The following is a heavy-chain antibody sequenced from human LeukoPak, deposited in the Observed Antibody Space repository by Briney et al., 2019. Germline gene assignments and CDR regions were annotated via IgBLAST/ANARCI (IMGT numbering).Heavy chain of an antibody. D-gene: IGHD6-6*01. CDR3: ARISAHYYYYMDV. CDR2: IYYSGST. CDR1: GGSISSSSYY. Sequence: PSETLSLTCTVSGGSISSSSYYWGWIRQAPGKGLEWIGSIYYSGSTYYNPSLKSRVTISVDTSKNQFSLKLSSVTAADTAVYYCARISAHYYYYMDVWGKGTTVTVSS. V-gene: IGHV4-39*01. J-gene: IGHJ6*03.